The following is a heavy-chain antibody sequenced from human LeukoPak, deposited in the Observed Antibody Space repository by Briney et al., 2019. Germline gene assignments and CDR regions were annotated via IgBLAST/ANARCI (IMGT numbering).Heavy chain of an antibody. CDR1: GGTFSSYA. V-gene: IGHV1-69*04. D-gene: IGHD6-19*01. Sequence: SVKVSCKASGGTFSSYAISWVRQAPGQGLEWMGRIIPILGIANYAQKFQGRVTITADKSTSTAYMELGSLRSEDTAVYYCARDRLGPNWYFDLWGRGTLVTVSS. CDR3: ARDRLGPNWYFDL. CDR2: IIPILGIA. J-gene: IGHJ2*01.